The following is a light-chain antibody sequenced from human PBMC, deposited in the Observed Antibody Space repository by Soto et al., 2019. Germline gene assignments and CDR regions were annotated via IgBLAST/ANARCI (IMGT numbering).Light chain of an antibody. Sequence: QSVLTQPPSASGTPGQRVTISCSGSSSNIGSKTVNWYQQLPGTAPKLLIYGSDQRPSGVPDRFSGAKSGTSASLAISGLQSEDEADYYCAAWDDSLNGDVFGTGTKGTV. CDR3: AAWDDSLNGDV. J-gene: IGLJ1*01. V-gene: IGLV1-44*01. CDR1: SSNIGSKT. CDR2: GSD.